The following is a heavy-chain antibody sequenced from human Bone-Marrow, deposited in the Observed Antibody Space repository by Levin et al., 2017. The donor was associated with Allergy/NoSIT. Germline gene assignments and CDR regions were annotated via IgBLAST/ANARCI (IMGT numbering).Heavy chain of an antibody. V-gene: IGHV4-4*07. J-gene: IGHJ2*01. CDR2: ISTSGST. Sequence: PSQTLSLTCTVSGGSFSSDYWSWIRQPAGKGLEWIGRISTSGSTNYNPSLKSRVIVSVDTSKNQFSLNLTSVTAADTAVYYCARENQLLYRNFDLWGRGTLVIVSS. CDR3: ARENQLLYRNFDL. D-gene: IGHD2-2*02. CDR1: GGSFSSDY.